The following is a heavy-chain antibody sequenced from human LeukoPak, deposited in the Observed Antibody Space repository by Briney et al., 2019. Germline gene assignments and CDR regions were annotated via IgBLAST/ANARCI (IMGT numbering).Heavy chain of an antibody. CDR1: GFTFSSYW. D-gene: IGHD4-17*01. Sequence: GGSLRLSCAASGFTFSSYWMSWVRQAPGKGLEWVANIKQDGSEKYYVDSVKGRFTVSRDSAKNSLYLQMNSLRAEDTAVYYCAMGYGEYGGEDFDYWGQGTLVTVSS. CDR2: IKQDGSEK. J-gene: IGHJ4*02. V-gene: IGHV3-7*01. CDR3: AMGYGEYGGEDFDY.